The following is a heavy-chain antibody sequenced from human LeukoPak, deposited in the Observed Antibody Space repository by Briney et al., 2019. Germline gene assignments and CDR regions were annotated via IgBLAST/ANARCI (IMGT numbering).Heavy chain of an antibody. D-gene: IGHD2/OR15-2a*01. Sequence: PGGSLRLSCGASRFTFSNYWMSWVRQAPGKGLEWVANIKEDGSEKDYVDSVKGRFTISRDNAKNSLYLQMNSLRAEDTAVYHCAAISYLAFDIWGQGTVVTVSS. CDR3: AAISYLAFDI. CDR2: IKEDGSEK. V-gene: IGHV3-7*03. J-gene: IGHJ3*02. CDR1: RFTFSNYW.